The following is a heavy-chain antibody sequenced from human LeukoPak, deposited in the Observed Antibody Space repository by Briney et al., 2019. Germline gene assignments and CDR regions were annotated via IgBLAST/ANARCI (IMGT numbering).Heavy chain of an antibody. CDR3: ARVSAPMVRGASSAFDI. D-gene: IGHD3-10*01. J-gene: IGHJ3*02. CDR1: GFTFSSYA. CDR2: ISYDGSNK. Sequence: GGSLRLSCAASGFTFSSYAMHWVRQAPGKGLEWVAVISYDGSNKYYADSVKGRFTISRDNSKNTLYLQMNSLRAEDTAVYYCARVSAPMVRGASSAFDIWGQGTMVTVSS. V-gene: IGHV3-30-3*01.